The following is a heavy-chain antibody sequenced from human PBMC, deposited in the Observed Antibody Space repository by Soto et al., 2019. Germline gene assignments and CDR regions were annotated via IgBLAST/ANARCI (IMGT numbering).Heavy chain of an antibody. CDR2: ISYIGDT. V-gene: IGHV4-39*01. CDR3: ATVGGSYLAIPSGY. CDR1: GYSISTNNYY. D-gene: IGHD1-26*01. Sequence: QLQLQESGPGLVKPSETLSLTCTVSGYSISTNNYYWGWIRQPPGKGLEWIGSISYIGDTYYNPSLRGRVTISVDTSKNQFSLRLSSVTAADTAVYYCATVGGSYLAIPSGYWGQGTLATVSS. J-gene: IGHJ4*02.